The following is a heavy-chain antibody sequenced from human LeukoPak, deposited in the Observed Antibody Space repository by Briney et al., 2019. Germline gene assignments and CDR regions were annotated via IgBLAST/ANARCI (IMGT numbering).Heavy chain of an antibody. CDR1: GFSFRSYW. V-gene: IGHV3-74*01. D-gene: IGHD4-17*01. CDR2: INTDGTNT. CDR3: ASASYGDPFDY. J-gene: IGHJ4*02. Sequence: GGSLRLSCAASGFSFRSYWMHWVRQAPGKGLVWVSRINTDGTNTGYADSVKGRFTISRDNAKNTLYLQMNSLRAEDTVVYYCASASYGDPFDYWGQGTLVTVSS.